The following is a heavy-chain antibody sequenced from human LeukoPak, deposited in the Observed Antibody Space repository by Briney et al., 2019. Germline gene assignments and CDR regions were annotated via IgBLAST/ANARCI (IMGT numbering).Heavy chain of an antibody. CDR3: ARVGSDWTDGY. V-gene: IGHV1-2*02. D-gene: IGHD6-19*01. CDR2: INPNGAGT. Sequence: ASVKVSCKASGYTFTDYYMHWVRQAPGQGLEWMGWINPNGAGTNYAQKFQGRVTMTRDTSISTAYMDLSSLRSDDTAVYYCARVGSDWTDGYWGQGTLVTVSS. J-gene: IGHJ4*02. CDR1: GYTFTDYY.